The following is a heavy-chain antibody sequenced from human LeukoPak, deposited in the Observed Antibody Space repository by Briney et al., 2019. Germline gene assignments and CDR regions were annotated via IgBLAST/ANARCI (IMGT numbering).Heavy chain of an antibody. V-gene: IGHV4-61*02. CDR3: ATSTVTTSLGY. Sequence: SETLSLTCTVSGGSISSASYYWSWIRQPAGKGLEWIGRIYTSGSTNYNPSLKSRVTISVDTSKNQFSLKLSSVTAADTAVYYCATSTVTTSLGYWGQGTLVTVSS. CDR2: IYTSGST. J-gene: IGHJ4*02. D-gene: IGHD4-17*01. CDR1: GGSISSASYY.